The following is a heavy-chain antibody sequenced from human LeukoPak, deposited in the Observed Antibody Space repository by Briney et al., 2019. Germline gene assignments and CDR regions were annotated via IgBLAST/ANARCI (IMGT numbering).Heavy chain of an antibody. CDR1: GGTFSKYA. V-gene: IGHV1-69*05. D-gene: IGHD3-22*01. Sequence: ASVKVSCKASGGTFSKYAITWVRQAPGQGLEWMGGIIPVFGTANYAQNFQGRVTITTDESTSTAYMELRSLRFEDTAVYYCARSYSGSSGYSDFDSWGQGTLVTVSS. CDR3: ARSYSGSSGYSDFDS. CDR2: IIPVFGTA. J-gene: IGHJ4*02.